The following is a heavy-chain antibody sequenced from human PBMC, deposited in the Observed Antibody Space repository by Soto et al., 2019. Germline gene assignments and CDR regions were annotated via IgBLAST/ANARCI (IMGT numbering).Heavy chain of an antibody. CDR1: GFNFNSYT. Sequence: GGSLRLSLAPSGFNFNSYTLTWVHQEAGKRLEWLSSISSSRYIFSPSSFRGRFTISRDNAKNSVYLQINSLRAEDTAVYFCARDCSGGRVSPGMDVWGQGTTVTVSS. J-gene: IGHJ6*02. D-gene: IGHD2-15*01. CDR3: ARDCSGGRVSPGMDV. V-gene: IGHV3-21*01. CDR2: ISSSRYI.